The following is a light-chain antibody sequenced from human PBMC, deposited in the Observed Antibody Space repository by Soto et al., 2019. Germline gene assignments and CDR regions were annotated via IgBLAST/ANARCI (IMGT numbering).Light chain of an antibody. V-gene: IGKV3-15*01. CDR3: QQYNDWPQT. Sequence: EILMTQSPATLSVSPGERVTLSCRASQSISSKLAWYQQRPGQAPRLLIYGASTRATGIPARFTGSGSGTEFTLTISSLQSEDFAVYYCQQYNDWPQTFGQGTKVESK. J-gene: IGKJ1*01. CDR1: QSISSK. CDR2: GAS.